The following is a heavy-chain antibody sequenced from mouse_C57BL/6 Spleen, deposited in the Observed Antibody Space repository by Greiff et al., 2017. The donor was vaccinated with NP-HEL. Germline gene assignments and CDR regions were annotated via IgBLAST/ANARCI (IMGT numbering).Heavy chain of an antibody. D-gene: IGHD4-1*01. J-gene: IGHJ3*01. CDR1: GYTFTDYY. CDR2: INPNNGGT. V-gene: IGHV1-26*01. Sequence: EVQLQQSGPELVKPGASVKISCKASGYTFTDYYMNWVKQSPGKSLEWIGDINPNNGGTSYNQKFKGKATLTVDKSSSTAYMELRSLTSEDSAVYYCARDWDGGAYWGQGTLVTVSA. CDR3: ARDWDGGAY.